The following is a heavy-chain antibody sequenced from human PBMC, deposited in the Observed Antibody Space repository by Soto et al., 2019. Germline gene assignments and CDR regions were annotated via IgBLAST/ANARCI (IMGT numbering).Heavy chain of an antibody. Sequence: QVQLQESGPGLVKSSGTLSLTCAVSGGSISSSNWWSWVRQPPGKGLEWIGEIYHSGTTNFTPSLKSRVTISVHKSNNEYSLKLSPVPAADSAVYFCASQRLAMTSTRRFDPWGERSLVTDAS. J-gene: IGHJ5*02. D-gene: IGHD2-2*01. CDR1: GGSISSSNW. CDR2: IYHSGTT. V-gene: IGHV4-4*02. CDR3: ASQRLAMTSTRRFDP.